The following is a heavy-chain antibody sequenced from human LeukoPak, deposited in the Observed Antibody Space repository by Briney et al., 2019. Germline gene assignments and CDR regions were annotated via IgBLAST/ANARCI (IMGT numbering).Heavy chain of an antibody. D-gene: IGHD6-19*01. CDR1: GGSISSGGYY. Sequence: SETLSLTCTVSGGSISSGGYYWSWFRQHPEKGLEWIGYIYYSGSTYYNPSLKSRVTISVDTSKNQFSLKLSSVTAADTAVYYCARGLGIAVAGTWFDPWGQGTLVTVSA. CDR2: IYYSGST. J-gene: IGHJ5*02. CDR3: ARGLGIAVAGTWFDP. V-gene: IGHV4-30-4*08.